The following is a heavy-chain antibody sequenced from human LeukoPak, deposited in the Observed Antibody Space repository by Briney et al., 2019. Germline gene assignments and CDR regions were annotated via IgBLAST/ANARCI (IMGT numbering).Heavy chain of an antibody. CDR1: GGSINSYY. CDR3: ARAKGNSNYPYYYMDV. Sequence: PSETLSLTCTVSGGSINSYYWSWVRQPPGKGPEWIGYIYYTGSTNYSPSLKSRVTISVDTSKNQFSLKLSSVIAADTALYYCARAKGNSNYPYYYMDVWGKGTTVTVSS. J-gene: IGHJ6*03. V-gene: IGHV4-59*01. CDR2: IYYTGST. D-gene: IGHD4-11*01.